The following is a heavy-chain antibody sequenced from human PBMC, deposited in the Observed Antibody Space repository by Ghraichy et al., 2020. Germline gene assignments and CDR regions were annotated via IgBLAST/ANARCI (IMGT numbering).Heavy chain of an antibody. CDR3: ARGFTWFDP. V-gene: IGHV4-34*01. CDR1: GESLSGYY. Sequence: ETLSLTCAVYGESLSGYYWTWIRQPPGKGLEWIGEVNHSGDTNYNPSLKSRVTISVDTSKDQFSLKLTSVTAADTAIYYCARGFTWFDPWGQGTMVTVSS. CDR2: VNHSGDT. J-gene: IGHJ5*02.